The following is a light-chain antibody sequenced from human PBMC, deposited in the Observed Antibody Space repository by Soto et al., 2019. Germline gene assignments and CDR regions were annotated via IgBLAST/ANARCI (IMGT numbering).Light chain of an antibody. CDR2: EVS. Sequence: QSVLTQPDSVSGSPGQSITISCTGTSSDVGGFNYVSWYQQHPGKAPKLMIYEVSNRPSGVSNRFSGSKSGNTASLTISGLQAEDEADYYCSSYTSSSPRVFGTGTKVTVL. J-gene: IGLJ1*01. CDR3: SSYTSSSPRV. V-gene: IGLV2-14*01. CDR1: SSDVGGFNY.